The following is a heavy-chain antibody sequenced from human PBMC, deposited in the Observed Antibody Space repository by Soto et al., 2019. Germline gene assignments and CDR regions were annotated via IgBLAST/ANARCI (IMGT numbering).Heavy chain of an antibody. J-gene: IGHJ4*02. D-gene: IGHD3-22*01. Sequence: QLQLQESGPGLVKPSETLSLTCTVSGGSISTSSYYWGWIRQPPGKGLAWIGSIYYSGSTYYSPSLKSRVTVAVDTSKNQFSLKLSSVTAADTAVYYCARDYDSSGDYWGQGTLVNVSS. CDR3: ARDYDSSGDY. V-gene: IGHV4-39*01. CDR2: IYYSGST. CDR1: GGSISTSSYY.